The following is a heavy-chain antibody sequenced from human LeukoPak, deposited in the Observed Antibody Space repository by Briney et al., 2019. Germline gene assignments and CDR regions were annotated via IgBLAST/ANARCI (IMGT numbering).Heavy chain of an antibody. CDR1: GFTFSSYE. V-gene: IGHV3-48*03. D-gene: IGHD6-6*01. J-gene: IGHJ4*02. CDR3: ARVTPIAAYGY. CDR2: ISSSGSTI. Sequence: GGSLRLSCAASGFTFSSYEMNWVRQAPGKGLEWVSYISSSGSTIYYADSVKGRFTISRDNAKNSLHLQMNSLRAEDTAVYYCARVTPIAAYGYWGQGTLVTVSS.